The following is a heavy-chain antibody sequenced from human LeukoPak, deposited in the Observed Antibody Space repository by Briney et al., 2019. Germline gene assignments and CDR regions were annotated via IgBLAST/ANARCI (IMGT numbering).Heavy chain of an antibody. J-gene: IGHJ3*02. CDR1: GFTFSDYY. CDR2: ISSSGSNI. CDR3: PRENYYDSSGYYYQDAFDI. D-gene: IGHD3-22*01. Sequence: TGGSLRLSCAASGFTFSDYYMSWIRQAPGKGLEWVSYISSSGSNIYYADSVKGRFTISRDNAKNSLYLQMNSLRAEDTAVYYCPRENYYDSSGYYYQDAFDIWGQGTMVTVSS. V-gene: IGHV3-11*01.